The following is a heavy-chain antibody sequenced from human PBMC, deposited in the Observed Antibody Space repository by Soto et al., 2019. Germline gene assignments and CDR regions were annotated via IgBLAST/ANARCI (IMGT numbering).Heavy chain of an antibody. Sequence: SETLSLTCTVSGGSISSYCWSWIRQPAGKGLEWIGRIYTSGSTNYNPSLKSRVTMSVDTSKNQFSLKLSSVTAADTAVYYCARVRSSSSWSTRGNWFDPWGQGTLVTVSS. CDR2: IYTSGST. CDR1: GGSISSYC. CDR3: ARVRSSSSWSTRGNWFDP. D-gene: IGHD6-13*01. V-gene: IGHV4-4*07. J-gene: IGHJ5*02.